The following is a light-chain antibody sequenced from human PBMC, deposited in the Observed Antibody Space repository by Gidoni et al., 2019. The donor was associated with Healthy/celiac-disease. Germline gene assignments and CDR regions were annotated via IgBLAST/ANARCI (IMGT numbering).Light chain of an antibody. J-gene: IGLJ2*01. Sequence: QSALTQPGSVSGSPGQSITISCPGTNSDVGGYNYVSWYQQHPGKAPKLMIYDVSNRPPGVSNRFSGSKSGNTASLTISVLQAEDEAYYYCSSYTSSSTPVVFGGGTKLTVL. CDR1: NSDVGGYNY. V-gene: IGLV2-14*01. CDR2: DVS. CDR3: SSYTSSSTPVV.